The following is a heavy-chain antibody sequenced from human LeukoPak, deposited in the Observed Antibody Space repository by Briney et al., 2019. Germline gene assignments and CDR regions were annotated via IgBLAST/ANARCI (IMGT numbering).Heavy chain of an antibody. V-gene: IGHV3-30*04. D-gene: IGHD6-19*01. CDR1: GFTFSSYA. CDR3: ARDSGEVELAGIDY. Sequence: PGGSLRLSCAASGFTFSSYAMHWVRQAPGKGLEWVAVISYDGSNKYYADSVKGRFTISRDNSKNTLHLQMNSLRAEDTAVYYCARDSGEVELAGIDYWGQGTLVTVSS. J-gene: IGHJ4*02. CDR2: ISYDGSNK.